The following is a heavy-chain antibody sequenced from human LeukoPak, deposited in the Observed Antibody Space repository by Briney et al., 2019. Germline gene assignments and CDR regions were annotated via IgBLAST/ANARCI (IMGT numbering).Heavy chain of an antibody. V-gene: IGHV3-23*01. D-gene: IGHD3-10*01. CDR3: AKDLFGGATAFGY. J-gene: IGHJ4*02. CDR2: ISGSGGST. CDR1: GFTFSSYA. Sequence: GWSLRLFCAASGFTFSSYAMSWVRQAPGKGLEWVSAISGSGGSTYYADSVKGRFTISRDNSKNTLYLQMNSLRAEDTAVYYCAKDLFGGATAFGYWGQGTLVTVSS.